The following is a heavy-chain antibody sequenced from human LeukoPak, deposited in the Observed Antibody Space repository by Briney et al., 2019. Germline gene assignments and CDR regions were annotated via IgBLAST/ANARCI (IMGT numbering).Heavy chain of an antibody. CDR1: GFAFSSYS. V-gene: IGHV3-30*04. CDR2: ISSDGGNK. J-gene: IGHJ4*02. D-gene: IGHD5-24*01. CDR3: VRDGPNGYNDLDS. Sequence: GRSLRLSCAASGFAFSSYSMHWVRQAPGKGLGSVAVISSDGGNKYYADSMKGRFTISRDNSKNTLYLEMNSLRAEDTAVYYCVRDGPNGYNDLDSWGQGTLVIVSS.